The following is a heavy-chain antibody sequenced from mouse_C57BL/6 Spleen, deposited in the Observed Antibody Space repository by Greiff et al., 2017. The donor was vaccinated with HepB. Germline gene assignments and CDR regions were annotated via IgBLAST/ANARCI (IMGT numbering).Heavy chain of an antibody. CDR1: GFTFTDYY. V-gene: IGHV7-3*01. CDR2: IRNKANGYTT. Sequence: DVMLVESGGGLVQPGGSLSLSCAASGFTFTDYYMSWVRQPPGKALEWLGFIRNKANGYTTEYSASVKGRFTISRDNSQSILYLQMNALIAEDSATYYGARYRSGYVDYWGQGTTLTVSS. J-gene: IGHJ2*01. CDR3: ARYRSGYVDY.